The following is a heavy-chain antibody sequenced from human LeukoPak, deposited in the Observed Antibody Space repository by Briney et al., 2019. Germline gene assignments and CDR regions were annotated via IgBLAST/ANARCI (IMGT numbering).Heavy chain of an antibody. CDR3: AKERIAVAATDYYYGMDV. D-gene: IGHD6-19*01. Sequence: GGSLRLSCAASGFTFSSYGMHWVRQAPGKGLEWVAVISYDGSNKYYADSVKGRFTISRDNSKNTLYLQMNSLRAEDTAVYYCAKERIAVAATDYYYGMDVWGQGTTVTVSS. CDR2: ISYDGSNK. CDR1: GFTFSSYG. V-gene: IGHV3-30*18. J-gene: IGHJ6*02.